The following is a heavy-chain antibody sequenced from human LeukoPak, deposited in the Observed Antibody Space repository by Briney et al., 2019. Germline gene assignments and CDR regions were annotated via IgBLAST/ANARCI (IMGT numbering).Heavy chain of an antibody. J-gene: IGHJ5*02. CDR2: ISAYNGNT. CDR1: GYTFTSYG. Sequence: GASVKVSCKASGYTFTSYGISWVRQAPGQELEWMGWISAYNGNTNYAQKLQGRVTMTTDTSTSTAYMELRSLRSDDTAVYYCARSARKYCSSTSCYGHWFDPWGQGTLVTVSS. D-gene: IGHD2-2*01. V-gene: IGHV1-18*01. CDR3: ARSARKYCSSTSCYGHWFDP.